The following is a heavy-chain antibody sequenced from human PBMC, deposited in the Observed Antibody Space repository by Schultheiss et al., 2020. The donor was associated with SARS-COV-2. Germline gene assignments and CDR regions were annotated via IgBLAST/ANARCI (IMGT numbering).Heavy chain of an antibody. D-gene: IGHD2-15*01. CDR1: GFTFSSYG. CDR3: ARGGDIVVVVAATPNWFDP. J-gene: IGHJ5*02. Sequence: GGSLRLSCAASGFTFSSYGMHWVRQAPGKGLEWVAVISYDGSNKYYADSVKGRFTISRDNSKNTLYLQMNSLRAEDTAVYYCARGGDIVVVVAATPNWFDPWGQGTLVTVSS. CDR2: ISYDGSNK. V-gene: IGHV3-30*03.